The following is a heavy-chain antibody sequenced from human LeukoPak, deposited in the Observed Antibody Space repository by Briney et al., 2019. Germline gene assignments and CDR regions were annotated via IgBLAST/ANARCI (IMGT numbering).Heavy chain of an antibody. V-gene: IGHV3-48*01. D-gene: IGHD5-18*01. CDR3: ARSPGYSYGADFDY. CDR2: ISSSSSTI. J-gene: IGHJ4*02. Sequence: GGSLRLSCAASGFTFSSYSMNWVRQAPGKGLEWVSYISSSSSTIYYADSVKGRFTISRDNAKNSLYLQMNSLRAEDTAVYYCARSPGYSYGADFDYWGQGTLVTVSS. CDR1: GFTFSSYS.